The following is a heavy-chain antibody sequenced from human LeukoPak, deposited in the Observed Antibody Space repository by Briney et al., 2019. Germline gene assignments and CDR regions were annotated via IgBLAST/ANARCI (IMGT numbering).Heavy chain of an antibody. D-gene: IGHD6-13*01. CDR3: ARDIAAAGTNWFDP. V-gene: IGHV4-61*01. CDR1: GGSVSSGSYY. Sequence: SETLSLTCTVSGGSVSSGSYYWSWIRQPPGKGLEWIGYIYYSGSTNYNPSLKSRVTISVDTSKNQFSLKLSSVTAADTAVYYCARDIAAAGTNWFDPWGQGTLDTVSS. J-gene: IGHJ5*02. CDR2: IYYSGST.